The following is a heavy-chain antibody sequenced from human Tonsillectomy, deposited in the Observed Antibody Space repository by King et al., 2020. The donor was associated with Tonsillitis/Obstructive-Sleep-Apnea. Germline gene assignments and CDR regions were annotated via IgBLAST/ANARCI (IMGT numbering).Heavy chain of an antibody. D-gene: IGHD5-24*01. V-gene: IGHV4-59*01. Sequence: QLQESGPGLVRPSETLSLTCTVSGGSISSYYWSWVRQPPGKGLEWVGYLYYTTSTKYNPSLKSRVTISADTPKSQISLKLTSVTAADTAVYYCARDTDDGLSWGQGILVTVSS. CDR2: LYYTTST. J-gene: IGHJ4*02. CDR3: ARDTDDGLS. CDR1: GGSISSYY.